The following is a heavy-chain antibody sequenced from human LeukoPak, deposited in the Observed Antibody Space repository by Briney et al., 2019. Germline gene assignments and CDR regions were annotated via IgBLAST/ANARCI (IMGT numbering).Heavy chain of an antibody. CDR1: GYTFTSYA. Sequence: ASVKVSCKASGYTFTSYAMHWVRQAPGQRLEWMGWINAGNGNTKYSQKFQGRVTITADKSTSTAYMELSSLRSEDTAVYYCATGPSGTNWGYWGQGTLVTVSS. D-gene: IGHD1-26*01. V-gene: IGHV1-3*01. J-gene: IGHJ4*02. CDR3: ATGPSGTNWGY. CDR2: INAGNGNT.